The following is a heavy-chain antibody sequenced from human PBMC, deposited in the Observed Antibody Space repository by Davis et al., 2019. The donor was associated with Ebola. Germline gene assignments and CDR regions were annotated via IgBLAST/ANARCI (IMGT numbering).Heavy chain of an antibody. CDR3: AATPGYSSGWYFSS. V-gene: IGHV4-30-4*01. CDR2: IYYSGST. Sequence: MPSETLSLTCTVSGGSISSGDYYWSWIRQPPGKGLEWIGYIYYSGSTYYNPSLKSRVTISVDTSKNQFSLKLSSVTAADTAVYYCAATPGYSSGWYFSSWGQGTLVTVSS. J-gene: IGHJ4*02. D-gene: IGHD6-19*01. CDR1: GGSISSGDYY.